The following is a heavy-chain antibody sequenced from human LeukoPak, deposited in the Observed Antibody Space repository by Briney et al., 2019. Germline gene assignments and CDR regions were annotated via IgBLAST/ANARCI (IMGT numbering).Heavy chain of an antibody. V-gene: IGHV1-69*05. J-gene: IGHJ6*02. CDR1: GYTFTGYY. CDR3: ARGDYYYYGMDV. Sequence: ASVKVSCKASGYTFTGYYMHWVRQAPGQGLEWMGGIIPIFGTANYAQKFRGRVTITTDESTSTAYMELSSLRSEDTAVYYCARGDYYYYGMDVWGQGTTVTVSS. CDR2: IIPIFGTA.